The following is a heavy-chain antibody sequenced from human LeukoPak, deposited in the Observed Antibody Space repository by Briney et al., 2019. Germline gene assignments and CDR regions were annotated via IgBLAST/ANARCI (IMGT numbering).Heavy chain of an antibody. CDR2: ISGSGGST. Sequence: GGSLRLSCAASGFTFSNYAMTWVRQAPGRGLEWVSAISGSGGSTHNADSVKGRFTISRDNSKNTLYLQMNSLRAEDTAVYYCAKDVGAVVISTHWGQGTLVTVSS. J-gene: IGHJ4*02. D-gene: IGHD3-22*01. CDR1: GFTFSNYA. V-gene: IGHV3-23*01. CDR3: AKDVGAVVISTH.